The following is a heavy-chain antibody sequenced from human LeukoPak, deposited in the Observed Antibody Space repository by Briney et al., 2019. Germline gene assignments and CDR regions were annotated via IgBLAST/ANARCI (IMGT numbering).Heavy chain of an antibody. J-gene: IGHJ4*02. CDR1: GGSISSSNYY. D-gene: IGHD3-16*02. CDR3: ARGDYVWGSYRYYFDY. CDR2: IYCSGST. V-gene: IGHV4-39*01. Sequence: SETLSLTCTVSGGSISSSNYYWGWIRQPPGKGLEWIGSIYCSGSTHYNPSLKSRFTISVDTSKNQFSLKLSSVTAADTAVYYCARGDYVWGSYRYYFDYWGQGTLVTVSS.